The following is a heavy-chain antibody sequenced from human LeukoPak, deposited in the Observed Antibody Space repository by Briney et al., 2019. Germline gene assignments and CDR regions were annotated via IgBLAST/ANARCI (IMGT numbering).Heavy chain of an antibody. CDR2: IYPGDSDT. J-gene: IGHJ5*02. CDR3: ARTRHYDFWSSYYKDGFDP. V-gene: IGHV5-51*01. Sequence: GESLKISCKGSGYSFTSYWIGWVRQMPGKGLEWMGIIYPGDSDTRYSPSFQGQVTISADKSISTAYLQWSSLKASDTAMYYCARTRHYDFWSSYYKDGFDPWGQGTLVTVSS. CDR1: GYSFTSYW. D-gene: IGHD3-3*01.